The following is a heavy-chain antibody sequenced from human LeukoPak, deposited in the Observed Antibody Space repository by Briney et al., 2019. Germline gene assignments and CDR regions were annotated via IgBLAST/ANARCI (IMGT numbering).Heavy chain of an antibody. J-gene: IGHJ6*02. V-gene: IGHV3-74*01. Sequence: VGSLRLSSAASVFSFRPYLMHWGRHAPGQGVWWVSRINGDGSSTTYADSVKGRFTITRNSDKNTLYLQMNSLRAEDTAVYFCARDSRHGMDVWGQGTTVTVSS. CDR3: ARDSRHGMDV. CDR2: INGDGSST. CDR1: VFSFRPYL.